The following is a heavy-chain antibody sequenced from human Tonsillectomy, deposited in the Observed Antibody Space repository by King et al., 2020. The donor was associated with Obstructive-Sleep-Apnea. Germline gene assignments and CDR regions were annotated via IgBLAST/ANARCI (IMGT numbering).Heavy chain of an antibody. D-gene: IGHD3-10*01. V-gene: IGHV3-30*02. Sequence: QLVQSGGDVVQPGRSLRLSCAASRFTFSDHVMHWVRQAPGKGLEWVAFIRYDGRYQYYAESVKGRFTISRDNSRSTLYLQMNSLRNEDTAVYYCARVRPTGFMSPGAGLDVWGRGTTVTVSS. CDR2: IRYDGRYQ. CDR1: RFTFSDHV. CDR3: ARVRPTGFMSPGAGLDV. J-gene: IGHJ6*02.